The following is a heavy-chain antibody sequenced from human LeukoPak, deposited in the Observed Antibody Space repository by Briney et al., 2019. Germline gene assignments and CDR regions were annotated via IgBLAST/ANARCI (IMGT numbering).Heavy chain of an antibody. CDR3: AKGHSSGQFFDY. CDR1: GITFSNYH. V-gene: IGHV3-30-3*01. J-gene: IGHJ4*02. Sequence: GGSLRLSCAASGITFSNYHMHWVRQAPGKGLEWVALISYDGSNKYYADSVKGRFTISRDNSKNTLYLQMNSLRAEDTAVYYCAKGHSSGQFFDYWGQGTLVTVSS. CDR2: ISYDGSNK. D-gene: IGHD3-22*01.